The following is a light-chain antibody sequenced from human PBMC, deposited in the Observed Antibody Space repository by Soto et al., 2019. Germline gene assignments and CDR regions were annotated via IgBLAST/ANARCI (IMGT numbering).Light chain of an antibody. CDR3: QAWDRNTVV. J-gene: IGLJ3*02. CDR1: KLGDKY. Sequence: SYELTQAPSVSVSPGQTASISCSGDKLGDKYASWFQQRSGQSPVLVIYQDTERPSGIPERFSGSNSGNTATLTISGTQAMDEADYYCQAWDRNTVVFGGGTKLTVL. CDR2: QDT. V-gene: IGLV3-1*01.